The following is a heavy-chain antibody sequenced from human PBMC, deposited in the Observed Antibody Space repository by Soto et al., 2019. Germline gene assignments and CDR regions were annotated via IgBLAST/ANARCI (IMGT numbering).Heavy chain of an antibody. J-gene: IGHJ4*02. D-gene: IGHD5-18*01. V-gene: IGHV3-23*01. CDR1: RFTFRSYP. CDR3: AKVLRIAMVTEGFDY. Sequence: LXLSRAASRFTFRSYPMSWVHQARWKGLEWVSAISGSGRSTYYADSVKGRFTISSDNSKTPLYLQMNRLRAEDAAVYYCAKVLRIAMVTEGFDYWGQGTLVTVSS. CDR2: ISGSGRST.